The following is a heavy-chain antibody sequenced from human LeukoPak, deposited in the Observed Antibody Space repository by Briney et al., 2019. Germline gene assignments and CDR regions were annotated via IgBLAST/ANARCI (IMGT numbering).Heavy chain of an antibody. CDR1: GFTFSSYS. V-gene: IGHV3-21*01. D-gene: IGHD4-17*01. CDR3: ARDDYGDWAGFDY. CDR2: ISSSSSYI. J-gene: IGHJ4*02. Sequence: GGSLRLSCAASGFTFSSYSMNWVRQAPGKGLEWVSSISSSSSYIYYADSVKGRFTISRDNAKNSLYLQMNSLRAEDKAVYYCARDDYGDWAGFDYWGQGTLVTVSS.